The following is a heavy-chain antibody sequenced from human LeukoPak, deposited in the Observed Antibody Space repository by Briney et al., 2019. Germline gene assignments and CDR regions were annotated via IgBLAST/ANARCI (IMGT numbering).Heavy chain of an antibody. J-gene: IGHJ4*02. Sequence: SETLSLTCTVSGGSISSYYWSWIRQPAGKGLEWMGSIYTSGSTNYNASLKSRVSMSVDTSKNQFSLKLSSVTAADTAVFYCARENSGSYREFDYWGQGTLVTVSS. V-gene: IGHV4-4*07. D-gene: IGHD1-26*01. CDR3: ARENSGSYREFDY. CDR1: GGSISSYY. CDR2: IYTSGST.